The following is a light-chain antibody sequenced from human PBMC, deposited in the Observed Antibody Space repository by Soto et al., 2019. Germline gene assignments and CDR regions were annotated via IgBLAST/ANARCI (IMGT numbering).Light chain of an antibody. CDR2: EDD. J-gene: IGLJ1*01. CDR3: QSYDRSLSGSF. CDR1: SGSIASNY. V-gene: IGLV6-57*04. Sequence: NFMLTQPHSVSESPGKTVTISCTRTSGSIASNYVQWYQQRPGSAPTTVIYEDDQRPSGVPGRFSGSIDRSSNSASLTISGLQAEDEADYYCQSYDRSLSGSFFGTGTKVTVL.